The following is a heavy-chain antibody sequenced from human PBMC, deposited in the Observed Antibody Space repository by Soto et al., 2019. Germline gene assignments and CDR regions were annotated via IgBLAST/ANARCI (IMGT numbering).Heavy chain of an antibody. V-gene: IGHV1-69*06. CDR3: ARVRPYSGLGYFDY. D-gene: IGHD2-21*01. CDR2: IIPIFGTA. CDR1: GGTFSSYA. J-gene: IGHJ4*01. Sequence: GASVKVSCKASGGTFSSYAISWVRQAPGQGLEWMGGIIPIFGTANYAQKFQGRVTITEDKSTSTAYMELSSLRSEDTAVYYCARVRPYSGLGYFDYWGQGTLVTVSS.